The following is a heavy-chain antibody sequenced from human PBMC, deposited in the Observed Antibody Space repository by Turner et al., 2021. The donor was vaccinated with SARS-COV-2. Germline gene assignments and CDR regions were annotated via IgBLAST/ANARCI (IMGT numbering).Heavy chain of an antibody. D-gene: IGHD6-13*01. J-gene: IGHJ6*02. CDR1: GDTFSSYT. V-gene: IGHV1-69*08. Sequence: QVQLVQSGAEVKKPGSSVKVSCTASGDTFSSYTISWVRQAPGQGLEWMGRIIPILGIANYAQKFQGRVTITADKSTSTAYMELSSLRSEDTAVYYCARDEGEIAAAGIVYYYGMDVWGQGTTVTVSS. CDR2: IIPILGIA. CDR3: ARDEGEIAAAGIVYYYGMDV.